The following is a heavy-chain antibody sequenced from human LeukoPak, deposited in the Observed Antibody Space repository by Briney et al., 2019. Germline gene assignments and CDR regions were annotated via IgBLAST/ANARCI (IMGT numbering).Heavy chain of an antibody. CDR1: GGSISSGSYY. CDR3: ARDGPLNILSSSFYYYYYYMDV. CDR2: IYTSGST. J-gene: IGHJ6*03. Sequence: PSETLSLTCTVSGGSISSGSYYWSWIRQPPGKGLEWIGRIYTSGSTNYNPSLKSRVTMSVDTSKNQFSLKLSSVTAADTAVYYCARDGPLNILSSSFYYYYYYMDVWGKGTTVTVSS. V-gene: IGHV4-61*02. D-gene: IGHD6-6*01.